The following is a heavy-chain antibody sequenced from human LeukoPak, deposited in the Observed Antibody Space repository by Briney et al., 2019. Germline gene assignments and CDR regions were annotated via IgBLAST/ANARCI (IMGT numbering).Heavy chain of an antibody. V-gene: IGHV3-15*01. CDR1: GFTFSNAW. CDR3: TTGKSVAAADY. J-gene: IGHJ4*02. CDR2: IKSKTDGGTT. Sequence: QTGGSLRLSCAASGFTFSNAWMSWVRQAPWKGLEWVGRIKSKTDGGTTDYAAPVKGRFTISRDDSKNTLYLQMNSLKTEDTAVYYCTTGKSVAAADYWGQGTLVTVSS. D-gene: IGHD6-13*01.